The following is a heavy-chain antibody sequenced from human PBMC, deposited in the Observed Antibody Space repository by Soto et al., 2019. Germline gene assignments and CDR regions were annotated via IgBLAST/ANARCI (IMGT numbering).Heavy chain of an antibody. Sequence: PSETLSLTCTVSGGSISSGDYYWSWIRQPPGKGLEWIGYIYYSGSTYYNPSLKSRVTISVDTSKNQFSLKLSSVTAADTAVYYCARMYYYDSSGYYGLDDWGQGTLVTVSS. CDR2: IYYSGST. CDR3: ARMYYYDSSGYYGLDD. J-gene: IGHJ4*02. CDR1: GGSISSGDYY. V-gene: IGHV4-30-4*01. D-gene: IGHD3-22*01.